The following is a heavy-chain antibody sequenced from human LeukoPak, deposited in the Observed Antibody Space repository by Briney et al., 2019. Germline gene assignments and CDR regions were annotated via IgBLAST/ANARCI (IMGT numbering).Heavy chain of an antibody. J-gene: IGHJ4*02. CDR2: IYYSGST. CDR3: ARAQRGQWLVRLDY. CDR1: GGSISSSSYY. D-gene: IGHD6-19*01. Sequence: SETLSLTCTVSGGSISSSSYYWGWIRQPPGKGLEWIGSIYYSGSTYYNPSLKSRVTISVDTSKNQFSLKLSSVTAADTAVYYCARAQRGQWLVRLDYWGQGTLVTVSS. V-gene: IGHV4-39*07.